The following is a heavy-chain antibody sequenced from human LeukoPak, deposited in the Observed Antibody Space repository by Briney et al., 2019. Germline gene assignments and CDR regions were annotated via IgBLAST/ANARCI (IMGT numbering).Heavy chain of an antibody. V-gene: IGHV4-59*08. CDR3: ARHVSGSYPFDP. J-gene: IGHJ5*02. Sequence: SETLSLTCTVSGGSISSYYWSWIRQPPGKGLEGIGYIYYSGSTNYNPSLKSRVTISVDTSKNQFSLKVSSVTAADTAVYYCARHVSGSYPFDPWGQGTLVTVSS. CDR2: IYYSGST. D-gene: IGHD1-26*01. CDR1: GGSISSYY.